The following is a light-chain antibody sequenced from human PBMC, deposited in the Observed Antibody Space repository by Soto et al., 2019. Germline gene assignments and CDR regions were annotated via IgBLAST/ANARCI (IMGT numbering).Light chain of an antibody. V-gene: IGLV2-11*01. CDR2: DVS. CDR3: CSYAGSPRYV. Sequence: QSALTQPRSVSGSPGQSVTISCTGTSSDVGGYNYVSWYQQRPGKAPKVMIYDVSERPSGVPDRFSGSKSGNTASLTISGLQAEDEADYYCCSYAGSPRYVFGTGTKLTVL. J-gene: IGLJ1*01. CDR1: SSDVGGYNY.